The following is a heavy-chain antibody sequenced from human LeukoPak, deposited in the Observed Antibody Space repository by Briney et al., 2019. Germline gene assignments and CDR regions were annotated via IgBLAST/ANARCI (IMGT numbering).Heavy chain of an antibody. D-gene: IGHD7-27*01. CDR1: GYTFTGYY. V-gene: IGHV1-2*02. J-gene: IGHJ4*02. CDR2: INPNSGGT. Sequence: ASVKVSCKASGYTFTGYYMHWVRQAPGQGLEWMGWINPNSGGTNYAQKFQGRVTMTRDTSISTAYMELSRLRSDDTAVYYCARVSGELGPFDYWGQGTLVTVSS. CDR3: ARVSGELGPFDY.